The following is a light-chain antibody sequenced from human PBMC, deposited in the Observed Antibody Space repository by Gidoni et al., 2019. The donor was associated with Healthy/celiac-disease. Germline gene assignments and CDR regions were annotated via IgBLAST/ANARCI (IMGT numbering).Light chain of an antibody. CDR1: QSVSSN. CDR2: GAS. V-gene: IGKV3-15*01. CDR3: QQYNNWPF. Sequence: EIMMTPSPATLSVSPGERATLSCRASQSVSSNLAWYQQKPGQAPRLLIYGASTRATGIPARFSGSGSGTEFTLTISSLQSEDFAVYYCQQYNNWPFFGPGTKVDIK. J-gene: IGKJ3*01.